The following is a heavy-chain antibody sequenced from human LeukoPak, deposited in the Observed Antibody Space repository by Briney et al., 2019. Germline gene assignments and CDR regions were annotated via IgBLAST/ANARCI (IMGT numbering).Heavy chain of an antibody. Sequence: GGSLRLSCAASGFTFSNYAMSRVRQAPGKGLEWVSAISGGGGSTYYAGSVKGRFTISRDSSQNTLYLQMNSVRADDTAIYYCAKSQSGWYSFDDWGQGALVTVSS. CDR2: ISGGGGST. V-gene: IGHV3-23*01. CDR3: AKSQSGWYSFDD. D-gene: IGHD6-19*01. J-gene: IGHJ4*02. CDR1: GFTFSNYA.